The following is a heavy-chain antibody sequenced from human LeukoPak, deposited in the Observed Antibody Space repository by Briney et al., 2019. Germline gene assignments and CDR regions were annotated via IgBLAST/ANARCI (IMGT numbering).Heavy chain of an antibody. J-gene: IGHJ6*01. CDR3: ARGGGLDV. V-gene: IGHV3-7*03. D-gene: IGHD3-16*01. Sequence: GGSLRLSCAASGFTFSSYWMNWARQAPGKGLEWVASINHNGNVNYYVDSVKGRFTISRDNAKNSLHLQMSNLRAEDTAVYFCARGGGLDVGGKGPRSPSPQ. CDR1: GFTFSSYW. CDR2: INHNGNVN.